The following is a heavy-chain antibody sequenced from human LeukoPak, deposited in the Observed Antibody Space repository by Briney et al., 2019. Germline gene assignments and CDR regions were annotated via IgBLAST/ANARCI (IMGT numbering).Heavy chain of an antibody. D-gene: IGHD1-26*01. CDR2: ISGSGGST. V-gene: IGHV3-23*01. Sequence: GGSLRLSCAASGLTFRNTAMSWVRQAPGKGLEWVSSISGSGGSTYYADSVKGRFTISRDNSKNTLYLQVNSLRAEDTAVYYCAKGGKWDVTPFDYWGQGTLVTVPS. CDR3: AKGGKWDVTPFDY. J-gene: IGHJ4*02. CDR1: GLTFRNTA.